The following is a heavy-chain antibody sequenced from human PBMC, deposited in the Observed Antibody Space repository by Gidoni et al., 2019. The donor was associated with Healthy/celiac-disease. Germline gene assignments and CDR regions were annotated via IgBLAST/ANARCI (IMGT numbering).Heavy chain of an antibody. Sequence: EVQLVESGGGLVQPGGSLRLSCAASGFTFSSYWMSWVRQAPGKGLEWVANIKQDGSEKYYVDSVKGRFTISRDNAKNSLYLQMNSLRAEDTAVYYCARDDKYYYDSSGLAFDIWGQGTMVTVSS. D-gene: IGHD3-22*01. CDR2: IKQDGSEK. CDR1: GFTFSSYW. CDR3: ARDDKYYYDSSGLAFDI. J-gene: IGHJ3*02. V-gene: IGHV3-7*01.